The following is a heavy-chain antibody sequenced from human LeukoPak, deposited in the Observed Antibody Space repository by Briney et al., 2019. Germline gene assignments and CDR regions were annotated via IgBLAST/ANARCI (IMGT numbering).Heavy chain of an antibody. D-gene: IGHD3-10*01. CDR1: GGSISSYY. CDR2: IYTSGST. V-gene: IGHV4-4*07. CDR3: ARGITMVRGVTTHCYYYMDV. Sequence: SETLSLTCTVSGGSISSYYWSWIRQPAGKGLEWIGRIYTSGSTNYNPSLKSRVTMSVDTSKNQFSLKLSSVTAADTAVYYCARGITMVRGVTTHCYYYMDVWGKGTTVTVSS. J-gene: IGHJ6*03.